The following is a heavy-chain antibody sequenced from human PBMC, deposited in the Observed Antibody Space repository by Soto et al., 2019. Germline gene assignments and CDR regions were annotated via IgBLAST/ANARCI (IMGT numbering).Heavy chain of an antibody. CDR1: GFTFSSYN. Sequence: HPGGSLRLSCAASGFTFSSYNMNWVRQAPGKGLEWVSYISSSGSTIYYADSVKGRFTISRDNAKNSLYLQMNSLRAEDTAVYYCARVAYYYDSSGYFYWGQGTLVTVSS. J-gene: IGHJ4*02. V-gene: IGHV3-48*01. CDR2: ISSSGSTI. CDR3: ARVAYYYDSSGYFY. D-gene: IGHD3-22*01.